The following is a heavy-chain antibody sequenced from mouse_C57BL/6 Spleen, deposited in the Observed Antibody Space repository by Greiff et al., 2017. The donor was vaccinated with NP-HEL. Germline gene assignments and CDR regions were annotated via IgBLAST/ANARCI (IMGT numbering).Heavy chain of an antibody. CDR1: GYTFTSYW. J-gene: IGHJ3*01. Sequence: QVHVKQPGPELVKPGASVKLSCKASGYTFTSYWMPWVKQRPGQGLEWLGIINPSNGGTNYNEKLKSKATLTVDKSSSPAYMQLSSLTSEDSAVYYGALLYYYGSSYPFAYWGQGTLVTVSA. CDR3: ALLYYYGSSYPFAY. D-gene: IGHD1-1*01. CDR2: INPSNGGT. V-gene: IGHV1-53*01.